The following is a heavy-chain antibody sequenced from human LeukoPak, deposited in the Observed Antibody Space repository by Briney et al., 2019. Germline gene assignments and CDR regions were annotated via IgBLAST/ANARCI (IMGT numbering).Heavy chain of an antibody. CDR1: GGSISSYY. D-gene: IGHD4-23*01. Sequence: SETLSLICTVSGGSISSYYWSWIRQPPGKGLEWIGYIYTSGSTNYNPSLKSRVTISVDTSKNQFSLKLSSVTAADTAVYYCARRNGGNSGPFDYWGQGTLVTVSS. V-gene: IGHV4-4*09. CDR3: ARRNGGNSGPFDY. J-gene: IGHJ4*02. CDR2: IYTSGST.